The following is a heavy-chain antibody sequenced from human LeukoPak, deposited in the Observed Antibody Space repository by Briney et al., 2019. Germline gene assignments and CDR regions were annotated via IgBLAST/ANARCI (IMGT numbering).Heavy chain of an antibody. V-gene: IGHV3-23*01. D-gene: IGHD4-17*01. J-gene: IGHJ4*02. CDR1: GFTFSSYA. CDR3: AKDGTVTTGHFDY. CDR2: ISGSGGST. Sequence: GGSLRLSCAASGFTFSSYAMSWVRQAPGKGLEWVSAISGSGGSTYYADSVKGRFTISRDNSKNTLYLQMNSLRAEDAAVYYCAKDGTVTTGHFDYWGQGTLVTVSS.